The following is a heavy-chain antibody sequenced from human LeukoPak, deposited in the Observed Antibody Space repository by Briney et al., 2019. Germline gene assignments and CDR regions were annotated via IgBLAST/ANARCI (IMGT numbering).Heavy chain of an antibody. CDR3: ARGFDSSGWYGGY. Sequence: GGSLRLSCAASGFTVSSNYMSWVRQAPGKGLEWVSVIYSGGSTYYADSVKCRFTISRDNSKNTLYLQMNSLRAEDTAVYYCARGFDSSGWYGGYWGQGTLVTVSS. J-gene: IGHJ4*02. V-gene: IGHV3-53*01. CDR1: GFTVSSNY. D-gene: IGHD6-19*01. CDR2: IYSGGST.